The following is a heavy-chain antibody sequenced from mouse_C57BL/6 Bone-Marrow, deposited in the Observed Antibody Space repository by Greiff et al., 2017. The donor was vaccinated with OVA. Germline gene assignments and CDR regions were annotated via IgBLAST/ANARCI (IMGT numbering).Heavy chain of an antibody. CDR3: ARRAYYSNYSWFEY. J-gene: IGHJ3*01. Sequence: QVQLQQPGTELVKPGASVKLSCKASGYTFTSYWMHWVKQRPGQGLEWIGNINPSNGGTNYNEKFKSKATLTVDKTSSTAYMQLSSLTSEDSAVDDCARRAYYSNYSWFEYWGQGTLVTVSA. V-gene: IGHV1-53*01. CDR1: GYTFTSYW. D-gene: IGHD2-5*01. CDR2: INPSNGGT.